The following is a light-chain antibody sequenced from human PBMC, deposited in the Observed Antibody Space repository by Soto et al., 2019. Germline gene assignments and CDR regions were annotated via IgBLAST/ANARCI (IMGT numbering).Light chain of an antibody. CDR2: TSF. J-gene: IGKJ1*01. V-gene: IGKV1-39*01. CDR3: QKAFSAEWT. Sequence: IQITQSPSSLSASVVDRVSITCLASQSIGTFLNWYQQKPGEAPNLLIHTSFTLYSGVPSRFSGTGSGTDFTLTISSLQPEDFATYFCQKAFSAEWTFGQGTKVDIK. CDR1: QSIGTF.